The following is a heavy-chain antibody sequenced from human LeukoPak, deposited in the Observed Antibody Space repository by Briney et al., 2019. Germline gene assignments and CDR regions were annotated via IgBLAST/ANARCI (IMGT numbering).Heavy chain of an antibody. D-gene: IGHD3-10*01. J-gene: IGHJ4*02. CDR3: ARALWFGEPFDY. Sequence: GGSLRLSCAASGFTVSHNYMSWVRQAPGKGLEWVSVVYSGGSTYYADSVKGRLTISRDNSKNTVYLRMNSLRAEDTAVYYCARALWFGEPFDYWGQGTLVTVSS. V-gene: IGHV3-66*01. CDR1: GFTVSHNY. CDR2: VYSGGST.